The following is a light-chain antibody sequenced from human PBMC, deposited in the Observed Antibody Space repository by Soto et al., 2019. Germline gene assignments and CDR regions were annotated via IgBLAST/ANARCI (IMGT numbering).Light chain of an antibody. Sequence: QYALTQPASVSGSPGQSITISCTGTTNDVATYNLVSWHQRHPGKAPRVIIYEVFKRPSGVSNRFSGSKSGNTASLTISGLQAEDEAEYFCCSYAGGNTFVFGGGTKLTVL. CDR3: CSYAGGNTFV. J-gene: IGLJ2*01. V-gene: IGLV2-23*02. CDR1: TNDVATYNL. CDR2: EVF.